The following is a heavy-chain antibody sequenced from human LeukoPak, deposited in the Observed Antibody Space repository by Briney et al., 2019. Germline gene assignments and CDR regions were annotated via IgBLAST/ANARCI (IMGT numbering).Heavy chain of an antibody. D-gene: IGHD2-2*01. CDR1: GFTFSSYS. Sequence: GGSLRLSCAASGFTFSSYSMNWVRQAPGKGREWVSSISSSSRYIYYADSVKGRFTISRDNAKNSLYLQMNSLRAEDTAVYYCARDECSSTSCFEYYYYGMDVWGQGTTVTVSS. V-gene: IGHV3-21*01. J-gene: IGHJ6*02. CDR3: ARDECSSTSCFEYYYYGMDV. CDR2: ISSSSRYI.